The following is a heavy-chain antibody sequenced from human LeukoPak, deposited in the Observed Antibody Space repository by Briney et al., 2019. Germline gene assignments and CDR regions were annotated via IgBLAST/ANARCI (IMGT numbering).Heavy chain of an antibody. Sequence: SETLSLTCAVSGGSISSGGYSWSWIRQPPGKGLEWIGYTYHSGSTYYNPSLKSRVTISVDRSKNQFSLKLSSVTAADTAVYYCAGWKGVFDAFDIWGQGTMVTVSS. D-gene: IGHD1-1*01. CDR3: AGWKGVFDAFDI. J-gene: IGHJ3*02. CDR2: TYHSGST. CDR1: GGSISSGGYS. V-gene: IGHV4-30-2*01.